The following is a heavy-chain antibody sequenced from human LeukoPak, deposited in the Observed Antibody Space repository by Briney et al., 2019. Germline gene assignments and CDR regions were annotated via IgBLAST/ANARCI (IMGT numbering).Heavy chain of an antibody. CDR1: GYTFTGYY. Sequence: AASVKVSCEASGYTFTGYYMHWVRQAPGQGLEWMGWINPNSGGTKYAQKFQGRVTITRDTSISTAYMELSRLRSDDTAVYYCARTGYSSTYRFTGDYWGQGTLVTVSS. D-gene: IGHD6-13*01. CDR3: ARTGYSSTYRFTGDY. J-gene: IGHJ4*02. V-gene: IGHV1-2*02. CDR2: INPNSGGT.